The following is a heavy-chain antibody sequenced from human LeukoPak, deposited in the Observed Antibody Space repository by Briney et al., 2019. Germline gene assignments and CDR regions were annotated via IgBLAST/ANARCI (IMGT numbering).Heavy chain of an antibody. V-gene: IGHV4-59*12. J-gene: IGHJ3*02. D-gene: IGHD5-18*01. CDR3: AGFPGIQGDAFDI. CDR1: GGSISSYY. Sequence: PSETLSLTCTVSGGSISSYYWSWIRQPPGKGLEWIGYIYYSGTTNYNPSLKSRATISVDTSKNQFSLKLSSVTAADTAVYYCAGFPGIQGDAFDIWGQGTMVTVSS. CDR2: IYYSGTT.